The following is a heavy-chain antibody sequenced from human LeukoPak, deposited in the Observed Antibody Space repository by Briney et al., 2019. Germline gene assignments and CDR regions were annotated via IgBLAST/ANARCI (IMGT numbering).Heavy chain of an antibody. J-gene: IGHJ4*02. CDR2: IIPIFGTA. CDR3: ARGLYYDFWSGYSPFDY. CDR1: GGTFSSYA. D-gene: IGHD3-3*01. V-gene: IGHV1-69*13. Sequence: SVKVSCKASGGTFSSYAISWVRQAPGQGLEWMGGIIPIFGTANYAQKFQGRVTITADESTSTAYMELSSLRSEDTAVYYCARGLYYDFWSGYSPFDYWGQGTLVTVPS.